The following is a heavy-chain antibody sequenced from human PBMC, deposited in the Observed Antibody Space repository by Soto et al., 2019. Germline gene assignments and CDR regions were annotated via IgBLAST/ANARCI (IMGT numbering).Heavy chain of an antibody. Sequence: PAVKVSCKASGGTLSSFAISWVRQEHGQGLEWMGGIIPIYDTTNYAQTFQGRVTITADESTNTAFMELSSLRSVDTAVYYCARARAERERSYDFWSGSFDYWGQGSLVTAPQ. CDR1: GGTLSSFA. J-gene: IGHJ4*02. CDR2: IIPIYDTT. D-gene: IGHD3-3*01. CDR3: ARARAERERSYDFWSGSFDY. V-gene: IGHV1-69*13.